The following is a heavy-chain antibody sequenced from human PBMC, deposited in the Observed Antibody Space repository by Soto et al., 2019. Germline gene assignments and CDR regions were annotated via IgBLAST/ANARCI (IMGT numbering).Heavy chain of an antibody. D-gene: IGHD3-10*01. CDR3: GRSVRGHVVKYFDY. V-gene: IGHV6-1*01. CDR1: GDTVPSNSAA. J-gene: IGHJ4*02. Sequence: SQTLSLTCAISGDTVPSNSAAWNWIRQSPSRGLEWLGRTHYRSKWYNDYAVSVKSRITINPDTSKNQFSLQLNSVAPEDTAVYYCGRSVRGHVVKYFDYWGQGTLVTVSS. CDR2: THYRSKWYN.